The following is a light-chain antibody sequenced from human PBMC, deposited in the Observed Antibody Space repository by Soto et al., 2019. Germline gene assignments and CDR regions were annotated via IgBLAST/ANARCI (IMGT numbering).Light chain of an antibody. CDR2: LNSDGSH. Sequence: QPVLTQSPSASASLGASVKLTCTLSSGHSSYAIAWHQQQPDKGPRYLMKLNSDGSHSKGDGIPDRFSGSSSGAERYLTISSFQSEDEADYYCQTWGTGIVVFGGGTKLTVL. CDR1: SGHSSYA. CDR3: QTWGTGIVV. V-gene: IGLV4-69*01. J-gene: IGLJ2*01.